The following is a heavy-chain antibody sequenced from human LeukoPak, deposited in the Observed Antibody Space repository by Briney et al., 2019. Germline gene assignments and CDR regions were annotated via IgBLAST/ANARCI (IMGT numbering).Heavy chain of an antibody. D-gene: IGHD2-2*01. CDR2: IHYSGST. CDR3: ARQEVAVPAASI. V-gene: IGHV4-39*01. J-gene: IGHJ4*02. CDR1: GGSISSSSYY. Sequence: PSETLSLTCTVSGGSISSSSYYWGWIRQPPGKGPEWIGSIHYSGSTYYNPSLKSRVTISVDTSKNQFSLKLSSVTAADTAVYYCARQEVAVPAASIWGQGTLVTVSS.